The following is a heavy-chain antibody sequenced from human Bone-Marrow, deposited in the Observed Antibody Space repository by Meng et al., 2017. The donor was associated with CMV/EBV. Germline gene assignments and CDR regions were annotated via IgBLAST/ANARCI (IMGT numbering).Heavy chain of an antibody. CDR3: ARDLRGHDYVWGSYRYNFDY. CDR2: IYHSGST. CDR1: GYSISSGYY. D-gene: IGHD3-16*02. Sequence: GSLRLSCTVSGYSISSGYYWGWIRQPPGKGLEWIGSIYHSGSTYYNPSLKSRVTISVDTSKNQFSLKLSSVTAADTAVYYCARDLRGHDYVWGSYRYNFDYWGQGTLVTVSS. V-gene: IGHV4-38-2*02. J-gene: IGHJ4*02.